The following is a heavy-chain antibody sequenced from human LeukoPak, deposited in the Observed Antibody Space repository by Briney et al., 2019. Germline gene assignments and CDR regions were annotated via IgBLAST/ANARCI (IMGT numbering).Heavy chain of an antibody. V-gene: IGHV1-2*02. D-gene: IGHD2-15*01. J-gene: IGHJ4*02. CDR3: ARDGGLDF. Sequence: GASVKVSCKASGYTFSAYYIHWLRQAPGQGLEWMGWINVNSGDTNSAPNFQGRVTLTRDMSSKTAYMEVTKLTLDDTAVFYCARDGGLDFWGQGTLVTASS. CDR2: INVNSGDT. CDR1: GYTFSAYY.